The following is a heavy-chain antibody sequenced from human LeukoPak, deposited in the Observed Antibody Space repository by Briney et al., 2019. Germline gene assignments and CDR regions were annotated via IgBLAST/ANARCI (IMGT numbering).Heavy chain of an antibody. J-gene: IGHJ4*02. CDR3: ARDLCTSTSCPQDY. D-gene: IGHD2-2*01. CDR2: ISIDGSDK. Sequence: VISIDGSDKYYADSVKGRFTISRDNSNNTVHLQMSSLRAEDTAVYYCARDLCTSTSCPQDYWGQGALVTVSS. V-gene: IGHV3-30*15.